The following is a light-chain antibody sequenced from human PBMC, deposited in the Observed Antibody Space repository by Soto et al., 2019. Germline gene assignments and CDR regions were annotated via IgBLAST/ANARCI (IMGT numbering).Light chain of an antibody. CDR1: QTISSSF. Sequence: EIGLTQSPVTLSLSPGERATLSCRASQTISSSFLAWYQQKPGQAPRLLIYRASRRAPGIPDRFSGSGSWTDFTLTISKLEPEDFEVYYCHQFGSSPLDTFGPGTKVQIK. CDR3: HQFGSSPLDT. CDR2: RAS. J-gene: IGKJ3*01. V-gene: IGKV3-20*01.